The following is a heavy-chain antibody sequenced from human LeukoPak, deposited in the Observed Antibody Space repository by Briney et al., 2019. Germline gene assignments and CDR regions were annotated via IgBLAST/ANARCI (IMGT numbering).Heavy chain of an antibody. CDR1: GGTFSSYA. Sequence: ASVKVSCKASGGTFSSYAISWVRQAPGQGLEWMGRIIPILGIANYAQKFQGRVTITAYKSTSTASLELSSLRSEDTAVYYCARDEYSSSSLNSDYGMDVWGQGTTVTVSS. J-gene: IGHJ6*02. V-gene: IGHV1-69*04. D-gene: IGHD6-6*01. CDR2: IIPILGIA. CDR3: ARDEYSSSSLNSDYGMDV.